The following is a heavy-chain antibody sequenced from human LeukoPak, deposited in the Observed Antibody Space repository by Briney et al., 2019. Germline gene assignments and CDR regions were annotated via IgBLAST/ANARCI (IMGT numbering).Heavy chain of an antibody. J-gene: IGHJ4*02. CDR2: ISAYNGNT. D-gene: IGHD6-19*01. CDR3: ARDGLAVAGGLFDY. V-gene: IGHV1-18*01. CDR1: GSTFTSYG. Sequence: ASVKVSCKASGSTFTSYGISWVRQAPGQGLEWMGWISAYNGNTNYAQKLPGRVTMTTDTSTSTAYMELRSLRSDDTAVYYCARDGLAVAGGLFDYWGQGTLVTVSS.